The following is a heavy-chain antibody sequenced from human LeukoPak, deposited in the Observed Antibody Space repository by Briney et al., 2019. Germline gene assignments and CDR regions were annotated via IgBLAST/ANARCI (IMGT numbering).Heavy chain of an antibody. Sequence: PGGSLRLSCAASGFTFSSYGMHWVRQAPGKGLEWVAVISYDGSNKYYADSVKGRFTISRDNSKNTLYLQMNSLRAEDTAVYYCAKDPKKSKEDGYDEWGQGTLVTVSS. V-gene: IGHV3-30*18. CDR2: ISYDGSNK. D-gene: IGHD5-12*01. CDR1: GFTFSSYG. J-gene: IGHJ4*02. CDR3: AKDPKKSKEDGYDE.